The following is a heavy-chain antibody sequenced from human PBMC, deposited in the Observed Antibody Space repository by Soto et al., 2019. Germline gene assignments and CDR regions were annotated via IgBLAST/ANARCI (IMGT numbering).Heavy chain of an antibody. CDR1: GFTFSSYG. D-gene: IGHD6-19*01. V-gene: IGHV3-30*03. J-gene: IGHJ4*02. CDR3: ARRNGYSSGWCLGTTDY. Sequence: QVQLVESGGGVVQPGRSLRLSCAASGFTFSSYGMHWVRQAPGKGLEWVAVISYDGSNKYYADSVKGRFTISRDNSKNTLYLQMNSLRAEVTDVYYCARRNGYSSGWCLGTTDYWGQGTLVTVSS. CDR2: ISYDGSNK.